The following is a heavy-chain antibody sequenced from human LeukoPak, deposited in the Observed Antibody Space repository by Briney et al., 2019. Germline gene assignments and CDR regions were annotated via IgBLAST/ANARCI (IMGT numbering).Heavy chain of an antibody. D-gene: IGHD1-26*01. J-gene: IGHJ4*02. CDR2: ISGSGERT. CDR3: VSQSYSGSDNFYFHY. Sequence: GGSLRLSCVTSGFMFSTYAMSWVRQAPGKGLEWVSIISGSGERTYYADSVKGRLTVSRDNSKNTLYLQMKSLRAEDTAVYYCVSQSYSGSDNFYFHYWGQGTLVAVTS. CDR1: GFMFSTYA. V-gene: IGHV3-23*01.